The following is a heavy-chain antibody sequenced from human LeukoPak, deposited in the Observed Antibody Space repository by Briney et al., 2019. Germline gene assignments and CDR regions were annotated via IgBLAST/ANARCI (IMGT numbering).Heavy chain of an antibody. CDR1: GGTFSSYA. CDR3: ATSRDSGSYLSDY. V-gene: IGHV1-69*05. J-gene: IGHJ4*02. Sequence: SVKVCCKASGGTFSSYAISWVRQAPGQGLEWMGGIIPIFGTANYVQKFQGRVTITTDESTSTAYMELSSLRSEDTAVYYCATSRDSGSYLSDYWGQGTLVTVSS. CDR2: IIPIFGTA. D-gene: IGHD1-26*01.